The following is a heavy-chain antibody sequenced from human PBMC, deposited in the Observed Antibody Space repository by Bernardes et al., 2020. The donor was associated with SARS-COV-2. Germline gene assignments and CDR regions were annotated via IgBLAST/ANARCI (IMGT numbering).Heavy chain of an antibody. CDR2: SSAYNGNT. CDR3: AKGIVVVPAAPPGPTSQYYYYGMDV. V-gene: IGHV1-18*01. D-gene: IGHD2-2*01. J-gene: IGHJ6*02. CDR1: GYTFTSYG. Sequence: SVNVSCKASGYTFTSYGISWVRQAPGQGREWMGWSSAYNGNTNYAQKPQGRVTMTTDTSTSTAHMELRSLRSDDTAVYYCAKGIVVVPAAPPGPTSQYYYYGMDVWGQGTTVTVSS.